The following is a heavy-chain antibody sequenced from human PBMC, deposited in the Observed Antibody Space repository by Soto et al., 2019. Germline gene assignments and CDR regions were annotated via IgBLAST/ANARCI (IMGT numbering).Heavy chain of an antibody. Sequence: SETLSLTCAVSGGSISSGGYSWSWIRQPPGKGLEWIGYIYHSGSTYYNPSLKSRVTISVDTSKNQFSLKLSSVTAADTDVYYCARRYGGNLDYWGQGTLVTVSS. V-gene: IGHV4-30-2*01. J-gene: IGHJ4*02. CDR1: GGSISSGGYS. D-gene: IGHD1-26*01. CDR2: IYHSGST. CDR3: ARRYGGNLDY.